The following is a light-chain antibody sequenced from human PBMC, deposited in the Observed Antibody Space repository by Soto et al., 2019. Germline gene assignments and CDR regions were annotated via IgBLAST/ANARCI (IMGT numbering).Light chain of an antibody. CDR2: KAS. V-gene: IGKV1-5*03. Sequence: DIQMTQSPSTLSASVGDRVTITCRASQSITSWLAWYQQKPGKAPKLLIYKASTVESGVPSRFSGSGSGTEFTLTISSMQPDDFATYYCQQYTSFSGTFGQGTKVAIK. CDR1: QSITSW. J-gene: IGKJ1*01. CDR3: QQYTSFSGT.